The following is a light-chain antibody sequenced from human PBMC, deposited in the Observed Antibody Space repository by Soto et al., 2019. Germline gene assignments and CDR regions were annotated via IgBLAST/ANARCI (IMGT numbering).Light chain of an antibody. CDR2: DAS. CDR1: QSISRY. V-gene: IGKV3-11*01. J-gene: IGKJ3*01. CDR3: QQRINWL. Sequence: TQSTPSLSASVRDRVTITCRASQSISRYLAWYQQKPGQSPRLLIYDASNRATGVPARFSGSGSGTDFTLTISSLEPEDFAVYYFQQRINWLFGPGTKVD.